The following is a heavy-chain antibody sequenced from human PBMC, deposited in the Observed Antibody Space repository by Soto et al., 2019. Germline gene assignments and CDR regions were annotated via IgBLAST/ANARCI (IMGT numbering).Heavy chain of an antibody. CDR3: ATGIAAAGPFDY. V-gene: IGHV1-8*01. Sequence: ASVKVSCKASGYTFTSYDINWVRQATGQGLEWMGWMNPNSGNTGYAQKFQGRVTMTRNTSISTAYMELSSLRSEDTAVYYCATGIAAAGPFDYWGQGTLVTVSS. D-gene: IGHD6-13*01. CDR1: GYTFTSYD. CDR2: MNPNSGNT. J-gene: IGHJ4*02.